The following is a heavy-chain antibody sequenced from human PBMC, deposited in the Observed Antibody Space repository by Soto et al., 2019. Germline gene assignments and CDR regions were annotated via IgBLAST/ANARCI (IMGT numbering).Heavy chain of an antibody. CDR2: IYYSGST. CDR3: ARGGSTRYYYYYYGMDV. V-gene: IGHV4-59*01. D-gene: IGHD3-10*01. J-gene: IGHJ6*02. Sequence: SETLSLTCTVSGGSISSYYWSWIRQPPGKGLEWIGYIYYSGSTNYNPSLKSRVTMSVDTSKNQFSLKLSSVTAADTAVYYCARGGSTRYYYYYYGMDVWGQGTTVTVSS. CDR1: GGSISSYY.